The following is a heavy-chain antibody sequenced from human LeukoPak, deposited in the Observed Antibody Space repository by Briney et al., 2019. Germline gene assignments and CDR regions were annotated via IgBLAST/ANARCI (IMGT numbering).Heavy chain of an antibody. D-gene: IGHD2-15*01. CDR1: GFTFSSYA. J-gene: IGHJ4*02. CDR3: AKGIYCSGGSCYSGYDY. V-gene: IGHV3-23*01. CDR2: ISGSGGST. Sequence: PGGSLRLSCAASGFTFSSYAMSWVRQAPGKGLEWVSAISGSGGSTYYADSVKGRFTISRDNSKNTLYLQMNSLRAEDTAVYYCAKGIYCSGGSCYSGYDYWGQGTLVTASS.